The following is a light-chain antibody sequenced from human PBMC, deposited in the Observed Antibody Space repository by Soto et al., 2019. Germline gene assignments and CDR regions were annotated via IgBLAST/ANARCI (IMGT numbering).Light chain of an antibody. Sequence: DIQMTQSPSSLSASVGDRVTITCRASQSISSYLNWYQQKPGKAPKLPIYAASSLQSGVPSRFSGSGSGTDFTLTISSLQPEDFANYYCQQSYSTPTFGQGTRLEIK. CDR1: QSISSY. CDR3: QQSYSTPT. J-gene: IGKJ5*01. V-gene: IGKV1-39*01. CDR2: AAS.